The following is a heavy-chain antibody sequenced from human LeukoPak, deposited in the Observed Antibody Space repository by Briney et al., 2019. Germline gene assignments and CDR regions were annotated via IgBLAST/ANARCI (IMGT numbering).Heavy chain of an antibody. V-gene: IGHV3-48*03. CDR3: ARLRSKYWFDP. Sequence: GGSLRLSCAASGFTFSSYEMNWVRQPPGKGLEWVSFITSSGNTMYYADSVKGRFTISRDNAKNSLYLQMNSLRADDTAVYYCARLRSKYWFDPWGQGTLVTVSS. CDR1: GFTFSSYE. J-gene: IGHJ5*02. D-gene: IGHD4-11*01. CDR2: ITSSGNTM.